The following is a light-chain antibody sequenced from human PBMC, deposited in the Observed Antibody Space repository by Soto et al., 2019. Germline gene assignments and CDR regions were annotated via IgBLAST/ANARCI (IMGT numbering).Light chain of an antibody. V-gene: IGLV2-8*01. CDR2: EVN. J-gene: IGLJ1*01. Sequence: QSALTQPPSASGSPGQSVTISCTGTSSDVGGYKYVSWYQQHPGEAPKLMIFEVNKRPSGVPDRFSGSKSGNTASLTVSGLQAEDEADYYCSSYAGINNLGVFGTGTKLTVL. CDR1: SSDVGGYKY. CDR3: SSYAGINNLGV.